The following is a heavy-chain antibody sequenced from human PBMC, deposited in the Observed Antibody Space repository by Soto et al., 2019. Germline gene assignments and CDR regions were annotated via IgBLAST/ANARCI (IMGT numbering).Heavy chain of an antibody. CDR3: ARDPGGLSSTSFLPFDY. J-gene: IGHJ4*02. D-gene: IGHD2-2*01. CDR1: GYIFSSYA. Sequence: ASVKVSCKASGYIFSSYAMHWVRQAPGQSLEWMGWIDAGNGNTKYSQKFQGRVTITRDTSASTAYMELSSLRSEDTAVYYCARDPGGLSSTSFLPFDYWGQGTLVTASS. CDR2: IDAGNGNT. V-gene: IGHV1-3*01.